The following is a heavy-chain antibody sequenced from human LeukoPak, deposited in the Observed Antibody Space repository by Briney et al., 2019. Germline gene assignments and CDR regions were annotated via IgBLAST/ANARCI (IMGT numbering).Heavy chain of an antibody. D-gene: IGHD3-3*01. CDR2: ISGSGGST. CDR1: GFTFSSYA. J-gene: IGHJ4*02. CDR3: AKGTTNYDFWSGYYPLWDY. V-gene: IGHV3-23*01. Sequence: PGGSLRLSCAASGFTFSSYAMSWVRQAPGKGLEWASAISGSGGSTYYADSVKGRFTISRDNSKNTLYLQMNSLRAEDTAVYYCAKGTTNYDFWSGYYPLWDYWGQGTLVTVSS.